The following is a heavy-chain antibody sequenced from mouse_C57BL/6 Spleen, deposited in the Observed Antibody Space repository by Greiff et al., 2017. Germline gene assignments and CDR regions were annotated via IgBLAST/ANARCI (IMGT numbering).Heavy chain of an antibody. D-gene: IGHD1-1*01. CDR3: ARSSGSSYGYYAMDY. CDR2: IDPSDSET. J-gene: IGHJ4*01. CDR1: GYTFTSYW. V-gene: IGHV1-52*01. Sequence: QVQLQQPGAELVRPGSSVKLSCKASGYTFTSYWMHWVKQRPIQGLEWIGNIDPSDSETHYNQKFKDKATLTVDKSSSTAYMQLSSLTSEDSAVYYCARSSGSSYGYYAMDYWGQGTSVTVSS.